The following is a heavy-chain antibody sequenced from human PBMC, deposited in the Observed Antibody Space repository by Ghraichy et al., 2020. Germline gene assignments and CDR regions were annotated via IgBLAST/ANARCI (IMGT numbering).Heavy chain of an antibody. CDR3: ARALKETTVTTEDSFYYFYGLDV. CDR2: IGTVGDP. Sequence: GGSLRLSCAASGFTFSSSDMHWVRQVTGKGLEWVSGIGTVGDPYYAGSVKGRFTISRENAKNSLYLQLNGLRVGDTAVYYCARALKETTVTTEDSFYYFYGLDVWGQGTTVTVSS. CDR1: GFTFSSSD. D-gene: IGHD4-17*01. V-gene: IGHV3-13*05. J-gene: IGHJ6*02.